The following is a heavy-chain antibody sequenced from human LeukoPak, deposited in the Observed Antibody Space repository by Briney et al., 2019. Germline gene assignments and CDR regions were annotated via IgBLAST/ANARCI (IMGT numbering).Heavy chain of an antibody. CDR2: LYYTGGT. J-gene: IGHJ4*02. CDR1: GGSVISNNYY. CDR3: AREERRASHYFDY. D-gene: IGHD2-2*01. V-gene: IGHV4-39*07. Sequence: SETLSLTCTVSGGSVISNNYYWGWIRQPPGKGLEWIGNLYYTGGTYYNPSLKSRVTISVDTSKNQFSLKLSSVTAADTAVYYCAREERRASHYFDYWGQGTLVTVS.